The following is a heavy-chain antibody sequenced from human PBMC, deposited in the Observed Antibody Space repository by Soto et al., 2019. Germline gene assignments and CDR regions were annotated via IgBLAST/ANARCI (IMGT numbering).Heavy chain of an antibody. J-gene: IGHJ4*02. CDR1: GASLSSDPHS. CDR2: IYYSGST. CDR3: AKGDYYDSSGYLDY. D-gene: IGHD3-22*01. V-gene: IGHV4-31*03. Sequence: SETLSLTCTASGASLSSDPHSWSWIRQHPGKGLEWIGYIYYSGSTYYNPSLKSRVTISVDTSKNQFSLKLSSVTAADTAVYYCAKGDYYDSSGYLDYWGQGTLVTVSS.